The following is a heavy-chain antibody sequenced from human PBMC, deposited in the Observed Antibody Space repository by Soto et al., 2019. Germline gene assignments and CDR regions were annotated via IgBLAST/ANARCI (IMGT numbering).Heavy chain of an antibody. CDR1: GGPISSSSYY. J-gene: IGHJ6*02. V-gene: IGHV4-39*01. CDR3: ARHRYDILTGYSSYYGMDV. Sequence: SETLSLTCTVSGGPISSSSYYWGWIRQPPGKGLEWIGSIYYSGSTYYNPSLKSRVTISVGTSKNQFSLKLSSVTAADTAVYYCARHRYDILTGYSSYYGMDVWGQGTTVTVSS. D-gene: IGHD3-9*01. CDR2: IYYSGST.